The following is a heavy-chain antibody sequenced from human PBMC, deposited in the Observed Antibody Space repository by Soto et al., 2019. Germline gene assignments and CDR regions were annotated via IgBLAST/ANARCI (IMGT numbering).Heavy chain of an antibody. D-gene: IGHD6-13*01. V-gene: IGHV3-23*01. Sequence: PGGPLRLSCAASGFTFSSYAMSWVRQAPGKGLEWVSAISGSGGSTYYADSVKGRFTISRDNSKNTLYLQMNSLRAEDTAVYYCAKDRGSSWPQYYFDYWGQGTLVTVSS. J-gene: IGHJ4*02. CDR2: ISGSGGST. CDR1: GFTFSSYA. CDR3: AKDRGSSWPQYYFDY.